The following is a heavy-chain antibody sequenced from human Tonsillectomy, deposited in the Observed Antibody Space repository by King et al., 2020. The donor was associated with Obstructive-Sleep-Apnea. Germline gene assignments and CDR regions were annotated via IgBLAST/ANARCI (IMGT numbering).Heavy chain of an antibody. CDR1: GFTFTNYW. CDR2: INRDGSSR. D-gene: IGHD2-15*01. Sequence: VQLVESGGGLVQPEGSLRLSCAASGFTFTNYWMHWVRQAPGKELVWVSRINRDGSSRSYADSVKGRFTISRDNAKNTLYLQMNSLRAEDTAVYYCARDRGVLLANNWFDPWGQGTLVTVSS. J-gene: IGHJ5*02. V-gene: IGHV3-74*01. CDR3: ARDRGVLLANNWFDP.